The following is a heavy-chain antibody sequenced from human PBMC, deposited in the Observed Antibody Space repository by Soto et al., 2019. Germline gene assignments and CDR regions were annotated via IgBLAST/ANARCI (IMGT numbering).Heavy chain of an antibody. Sequence: QVQLVESGGGVVQPGRSLRLSCAASGFTFSSYAMHWVRQAPGKGLEWVAVISYDGSNKYYADSVKGRFTISRDNSKNTLYLQMNSLRAEDTAVYYCARLTSWYFDLWGRGTLVTVSS. CDR3: ARLTSWYFDL. D-gene: IGHD3-16*01. CDR1: GFTFSSYA. V-gene: IGHV3-30-3*01. J-gene: IGHJ2*01. CDR2: ISYDGSNK.